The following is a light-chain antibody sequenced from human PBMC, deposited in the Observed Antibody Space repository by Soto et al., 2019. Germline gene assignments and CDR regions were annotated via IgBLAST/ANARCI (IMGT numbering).Light chain of an antibody. CDR1: QGISNF. Sequence: DIQMTQSPSSLSASVGDRVTITCRASQGISNFLAWYQQKPGKVPKLLISAASTLHSGVPSRFSGSGSGTDFTLSISGLQPEDGAAYFCQKDSSVITFGQGTRLEIK. CDR3: QKDSSVIT. V-gene: IGKV1-27*01. J-gene: IGKJ5*01. CDR2: AAS.